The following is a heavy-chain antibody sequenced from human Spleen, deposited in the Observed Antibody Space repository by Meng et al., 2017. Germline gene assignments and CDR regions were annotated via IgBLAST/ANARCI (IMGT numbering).Heavy chain of an antibody. J-gene: IGHJ4*02. CDR2: IETNSDGGTT. CDR1: GLSFTDAW. CDR3: ATGAAAADH. Sequence: VQLVESGGGLVKPGGSLRSSCVASGLSFTDAWMSWVRQAPGKGLEWVGRIETNSDGGTTDYAAPVKGRFTISRDDSKNTLYLQMNSLINEDTAVYFCATGAAAADHWGQGTLVTVSS. V-gene: IGHV3-15*04. D-gene: IGHD6-13*01.